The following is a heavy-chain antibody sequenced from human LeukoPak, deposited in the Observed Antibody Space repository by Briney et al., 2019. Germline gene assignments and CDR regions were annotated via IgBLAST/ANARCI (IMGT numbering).Heavy chain of an antibody. J-gene: IGHJ2*01. CDR2: VSYNGNTE. Sequence: PGGSLRLSCVASGFTFSRYAMHWVRQAPGKGLEWVAALVSYNGNTEYYADTVKGRFTVSRDNSKNTLYLQMNGLRLEDTAVYYCAKGGGSTPPYWYFDLWGRGTLVTVSS. V-gene: IGHV3-30-3*01. CDR1: GFTFSRYA. CDR3: AKGGGSTPPYWYFDL. D-gene: IGHD2-2*01.